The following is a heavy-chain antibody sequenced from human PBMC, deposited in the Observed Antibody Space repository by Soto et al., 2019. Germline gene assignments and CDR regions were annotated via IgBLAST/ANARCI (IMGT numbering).Heavy chain of an antibody. Sequence: QVQVVESGGGVVQPGRSLRLSCATSGFAFSNFGMHWVRQVPGKGLEWVAVIWHNGKNKDYADYAKGRITISRDNSKNILYLEMNSLRVEDTAIYYCARDPGQDEAMDYWGQGTLVTVSS. J-gene: IGHJ4*02. CDR2: IWHNGKNK. CDR3: ARDPGQDEAMDY. V-gene: IGHV3-33*04. CDR1: GFAFSNFG.